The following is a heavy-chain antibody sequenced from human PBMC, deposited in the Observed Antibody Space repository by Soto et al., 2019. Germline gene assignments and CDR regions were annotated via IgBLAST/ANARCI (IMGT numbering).Heavy chain of an antibody. CDR2: ISGSGANT. Sequence: GGSLRLSCAASGITFSNHALTWVRQAPGKGLEWVSGISGSGANTHYADSVKGRFTISRDNSKNTLSLQMNSLSPDDTAVYFCAKGHGGGTSTITSYFDYWGRGTLVTVSS. J-gene: IGHJ4*02. CDR3: AKGHGGGTSTITSYFDY. V-gene: IGHV3-23*01. CDR1: GITFSNHA. D-gene: IGHD5-12*01.